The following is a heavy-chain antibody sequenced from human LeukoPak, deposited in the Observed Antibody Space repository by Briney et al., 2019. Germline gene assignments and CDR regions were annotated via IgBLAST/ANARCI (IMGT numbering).Heavy chain of an antibody. V-gene: IGHV3-21*01. J-gene: IGHJ4*02. Sequence: GSLRLSCAASGFTFSTYSMNWVRQAPGKGLEWVSSITSNNNYIYYADSVKGRFTISRDNAKNSLYLQMNSLRAEDTAVYYCARDYYGSGSFYLYWGQGTLVTVSS. CDR3: ARDYYGSGSFYLY. D-gene: IGHD3-10*01. CDR1: GFTFSTYS. CDR2: ITSNNNYI.